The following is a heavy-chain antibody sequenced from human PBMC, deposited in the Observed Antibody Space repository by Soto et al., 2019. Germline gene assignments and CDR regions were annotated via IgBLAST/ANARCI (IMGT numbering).Heavy chain of an antibody. D-gene: IGHD3-10*01. V-gene: IGHV4-59*08. Sequence: TSETLSPTRSGSGDSISTYNFAWIRPPPGKGLEWIGYFRSGGGTSYNPSLKSRVAISADTSMKQFSLRLSSVTAADTAVYYCVRQGIGVLHGLVDVWGQGTTVTVSS. CDR3: VRQGIGVLHGLVDV. CDR2: FRSGGGT. CDR1: GDSISTYN. J-gene: IGHJ6*02.